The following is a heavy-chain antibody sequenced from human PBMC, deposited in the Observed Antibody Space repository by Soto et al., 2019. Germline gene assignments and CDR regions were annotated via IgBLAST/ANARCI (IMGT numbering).Heavy chain of an antibody. CDR2: MNPNSGNT. CDR3: ARWPDGYYYYGMDV. J-gene: IGHJ6*02. CDR1: GYTFTSYD. Sequence: QVQLVQSGAEVKKPGASVKVSCKASGYTFTSYDINWVRQATGQGLEWMGWMNPNSGNTGYAQKFQGRVTMTRNTSINTAYTELSSLRSEDTAVYYGARWPDGYYYYGMDVWGQGTTVTVSS. V-gene: IGHV1-8*01.